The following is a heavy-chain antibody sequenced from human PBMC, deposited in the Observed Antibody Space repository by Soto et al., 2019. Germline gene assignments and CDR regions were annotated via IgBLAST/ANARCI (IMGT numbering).Heavy chain of an antibody. V-gene: IGHV4-59*08. CDR2: IYYSGST. CDR1: GGSISSYY. CDR3: ARRPGSGSYNNDPMGWAYYMDV. J-gene: IGHJ6*03. D-gene: IGHD3-10*01. Sequence: SETLSLTCTVSGGSISSYYWSWIRQPPGKGLEWIGYIYYSGSTNYNPSLKSRVTISVDTSKNQFSLKLSSVTAADTAVYYCARRPGSGSYNNDPMGWAYYMDVWGKGTTVTVSS.